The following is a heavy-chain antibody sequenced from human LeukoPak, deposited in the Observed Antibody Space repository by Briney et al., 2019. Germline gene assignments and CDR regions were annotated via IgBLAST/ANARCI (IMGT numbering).Heavy chain of an antibody. V-gene: IGHV3-7*03. D-gene: IGHD6-19*01. J-gene: IGHJ4*02. CDR3: ARVRGIAVAGTASIYFDY. Sequence: GGSLRLSCAASGFTFSSYWMSWVRQAPGKGLEWVANIKEDGSEKYYVDSVKGRFTISRDNAKNSHYLQMTSLRARDTAVYYCARVRGIAVAGTASIYFDYWGLGTLVTVSS. CDR2: IKEDGSEK. CDR1: GFTFSSYW.